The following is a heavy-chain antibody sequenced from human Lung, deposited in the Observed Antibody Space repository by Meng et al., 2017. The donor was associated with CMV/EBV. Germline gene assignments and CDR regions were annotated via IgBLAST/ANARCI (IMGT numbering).Heavy chain of an antibody. D-gene: IGHD1-26*01. J-gene: IGHJ4*01. CDR3: ARAVGPTLVDALDL. CDR2: IKQDGSEK. V-gene: IGHV3-7*03. CDR1: GFTFSSYW. Sequence: GGSLRLSCAASGFTFSSYWMSWVRQAPGKGLEWVANIKQDGSEKYYVDSVKGRFTISRDNAKNSLYLQMNNLRAEDTAVYYCARAVGPTLVDALDLWGQGTLVTVSS.